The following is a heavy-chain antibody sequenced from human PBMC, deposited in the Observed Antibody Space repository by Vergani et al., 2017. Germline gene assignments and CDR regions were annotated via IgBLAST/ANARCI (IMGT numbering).Heavy chain of an antibody. J-gene: IGHJ3*02. CDR1: GGTFRSYA. CDR3: ARETLPCSSTNCYRASDAFYI. D-gene: IGHD2-2*02. Sequence: QVQLVQSGADVKKPGSSVKVSCKASGGTFRSYAISWVRQAPGQGLEWMGGIIPIFGTANYAQTFQGRVTITADESTSTAYMELSSLRSEDTAVYYCARETLPCSSTNCYRASDAFYIWDQGTMVTASS. V-gene: IGHV1-69*01. CDR2: IIPIFGTA.